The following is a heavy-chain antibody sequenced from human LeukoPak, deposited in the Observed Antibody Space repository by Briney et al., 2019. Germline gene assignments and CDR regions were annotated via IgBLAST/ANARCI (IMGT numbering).Heavy chain of an antibody. CDR3: ARGAWATRLGS. J-gene: IGHJ4*02. V-gene: IGHV4-34*01. Sequence: PLETLSLTCAVYGESLNSYYWSWVRQPAGEGLEWIGEIYESGTTEYNPSLKSRVTISMVPSKQQFSLSLSSVTAADTAVYYCARGAWATRLGSWGLGTPVIVSS. CDR2: IYESGTT. CDR1: GESLNSYY. D-gene: IGHD2-15*01.